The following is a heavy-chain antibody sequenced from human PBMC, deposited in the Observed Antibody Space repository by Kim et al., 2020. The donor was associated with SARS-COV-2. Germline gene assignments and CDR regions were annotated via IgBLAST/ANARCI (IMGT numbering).Heavy chain of an antibody. CDR3: ARDPSQWLVPLFDY. Sequence: GGSLRLSCAASGFTFSSYAMHWVRQAPGKGLEWVAVISYDGSNKYYADSVKGRFTISRDNSKNTLYLQMNSLRAEDTAVYYCARDPSQWLVPLFDYWGQGTLVTVSS. V-gene: IGHV3-30-3*01. CDR1: GFTFSSYA. D-gene: IGHD6-19*01. J-gene: IGHJ4*02. CDR2: ISYDGSNK.